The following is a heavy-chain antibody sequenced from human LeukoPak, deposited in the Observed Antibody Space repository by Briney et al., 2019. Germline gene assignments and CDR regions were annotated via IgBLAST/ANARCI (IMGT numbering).Heavy chain of an antibody. CDR1: GFTFNMYD. CDR2: IGTAGDP. CDR3: ARDGYYYDMDV. Sequence: PGGSLRLSCAASGFTFNMYDMHWVRQATGKGLEWVSAIGTAGDPYYPGSVKGRFTISRENAKNSLYLQMDSLRAEDTAVYYCARDGYYYDMDVWGQGTTVTASS. J-gene: IGHJ6*02. V-gene: IGHV3-13*05.